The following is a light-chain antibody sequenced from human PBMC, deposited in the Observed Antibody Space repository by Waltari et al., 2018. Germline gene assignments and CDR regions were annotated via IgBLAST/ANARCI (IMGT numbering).Light chain of an antibody. CDR3: QTGGHGTWV. V-gene: IGLV4-69*01. CDR1: SGPSTNV. CDR2: VNSDGSH. Sequence: LVLTQSPSASASLGASVKLTCTLSSGPSTNVIAWLQKRPENGPRFDLKVNSDGSHSKGDEIPYRFSGSRSGAERYLTISSLQSEDDAAYYCQTGGHGTWVFGGGTKLTVL. J-gene: IGLJ3*02.